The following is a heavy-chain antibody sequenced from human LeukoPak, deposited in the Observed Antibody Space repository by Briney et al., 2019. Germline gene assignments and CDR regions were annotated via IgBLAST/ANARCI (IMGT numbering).Heavy chain of an antibody. CDR2: IYTSGST. CDR1: GGSISSGSYY. D-gene: IGHD2-2*01. CDR3: AREPNYCSSTSCYLLNWFDP. J-gene: IGHJ5*02. V-gene: IGHV4-61*02. Sequence: PSETLSLTCTVSGGSISSGSYYWSWIRQPAGKGLEWTGRIYTSGSTNYNPSLKSRVTISVDTSKNQFSLKLSSVTAADTAVYYCAREPNYCSSTSCYLLNWFDPWGQGTLVTVSS.